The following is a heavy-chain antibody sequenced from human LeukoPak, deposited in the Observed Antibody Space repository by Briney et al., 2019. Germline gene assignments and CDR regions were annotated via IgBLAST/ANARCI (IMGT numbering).Heavy chain of an antibody. J-gene: IGHJ6*02. CDR1: GFTVSTNY. CDR3: VRMASNYYGMDV. V-gene: IGHV3-53*01. D-gene: IGHD5-24*01. CDR2: IYSSGAT. Sequence: GGSLRLSCAASGFTVSTNYMSWVRQAPVKGLEWVSVIYSSGATYYADSVKGRFTVSRDNSKNTLYVQMNSLRDDDTAVYYCVRMASNYYGMDVWGQGTTVTVSS.